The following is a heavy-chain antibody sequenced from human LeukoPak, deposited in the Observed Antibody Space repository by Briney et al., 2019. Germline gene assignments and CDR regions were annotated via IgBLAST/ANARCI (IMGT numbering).Heavy chain of an antibody. D-gene: IGHD2-15*01. Sequence: GGSLRLSCAASRFAFHNYAMTWIRQAPERGLEWVSSISVDGGDIKYTDSAKGRFTISRDNSKNTLYLQMNSLRAEDTAVYYCARENSLELGYCSGGSCYSFGYWGQGTLVTVSS. J-gene: IGHJ4*02. CDR3: ARENSLELGYCSGGSCYSFGY. V-gene: IGHV3-23*01. CDR1: RFAFHNYA. CDR2: ISVDGGDI.